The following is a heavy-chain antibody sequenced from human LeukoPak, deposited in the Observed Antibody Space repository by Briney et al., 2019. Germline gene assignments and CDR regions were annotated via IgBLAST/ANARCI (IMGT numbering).Heavy chain of an antibody. CDR1: GGSISSSSYY. Sequence: PSETLSLTCTVSGGSISSSSYYWGWIRQPPGKGLEWIGSIYYSGSTSYNPSLKSRVTISVDTSKNQFSLKLSSVTAADTAVYYCATPSGYGAKGAFDIWGQGTMVTVSS. CDR3: ATPSGYGAKGAFDI. D-gene: IGHD5-12*01. J-gene: IGHJ3*02. CDR2: IYYSGST. V-gene: IGHV4-39*01.